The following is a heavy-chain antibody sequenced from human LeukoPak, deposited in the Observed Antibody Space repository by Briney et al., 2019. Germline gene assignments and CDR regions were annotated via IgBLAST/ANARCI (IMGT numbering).Heavy chain of an antibody. V-gene: IGHV3-7*01. J-gene: IGHJ4*02. CDR1: GFTFNTYW. Sequence: PGGSLRLSCAASGFTFNTYWMSWVRQAPGKGLEWVAHMNPDGSAQWYVDSVKGRFTFSRDSAKNSLYLQMNRLRAEETAVYYGLSWGAENYWGQGALVTVSS. D-gene: IGHD3-16*01. CDR3: LSWGAENY. CDR2: MNPDGSAQ.